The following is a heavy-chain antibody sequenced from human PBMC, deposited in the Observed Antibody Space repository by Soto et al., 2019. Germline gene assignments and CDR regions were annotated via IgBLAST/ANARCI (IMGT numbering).Heavy chain of an antibody. V-gene: IGHV3-23*01. CDR2: ISGSGGST. CDR3: ATAYRYGDYYFDY. J-gene: IGHJ4*02. CDR1: GLTFSSSA. D-gene: IGHD4-17*01. Sequence: GGSLSLSCAASGLTFSSSAMSWVRQAPGKGLEWVSAISGSGGSTDYADSVKGRFTISRDNSKNTLYLQMNSLRAEYMAVYYCATAYRYGDYYFDYWGQGTLVTVSS.